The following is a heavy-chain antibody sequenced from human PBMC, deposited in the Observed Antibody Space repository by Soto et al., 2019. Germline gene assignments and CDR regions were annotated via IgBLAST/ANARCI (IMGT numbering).Heavy chain of an antibody. Sequence: PPETLSLTCVMSGDSVSRNRAAWSWIRLSPSRGLEWLGRTYYRSKWYNDDAASVESRITVNPDTSKNHFSLQLNSVTPEDTAVYYCARGEQYSGRIFDYWGRGTLGTVSS. CDR1: GDSVSRNRAA. J-gene: IGHJ4*02. CDR2: TYYRSKWYN. D-gene: IGHD1-26*01. CDR3: ARGEQYSGRIFDY. V-gene: IGHV6-1*01.